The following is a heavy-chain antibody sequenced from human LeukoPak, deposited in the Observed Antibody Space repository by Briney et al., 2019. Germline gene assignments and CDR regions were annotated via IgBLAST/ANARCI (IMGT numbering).Heavy chain of an antibody. J-gene: IGHJ4*02. CDR2: IIPIFGTA. CDR3: ARVRCSGGSCYSGGFDY. Sequence: SVKVSCKASGGTFSSYAISWVRQAPGQGLEWMGGIIPIFGTANYAQKFQGRVTITADESTSTAYMELSSLRSEDTAVYYCARVRCSGGSCYSGGFDYWGQGTLVTVSS. V-gene: IGHV1-69*13. D-gene: IGHD2-15*01. CDR1: GGTFSSYA.